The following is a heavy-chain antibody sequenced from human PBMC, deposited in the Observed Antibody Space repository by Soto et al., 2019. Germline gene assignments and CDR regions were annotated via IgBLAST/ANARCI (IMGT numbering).Heavy chain of an antibody. CDR2: ISGGIGST. CDR1: GFSFGTYA. V-gene: IGHV3-23*01. J-gene: IGHJ4*02. CDR3: AKGAARYFDY. D-gene: IGHD3-16*01. Sequence: EVQLLESGGGLVQPGGSLRLSCVASGFSFGTYAMTWVRQVPGKGLEWVSTISGGIGSTFYADSVKGRFTISRDISKKMLFLHMNGPRGEDTGTYSCAKGAARYFDYWGRGTLVSVSS.